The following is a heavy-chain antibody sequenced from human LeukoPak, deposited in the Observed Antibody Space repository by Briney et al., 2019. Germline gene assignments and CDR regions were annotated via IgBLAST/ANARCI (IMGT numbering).Heavy chain of an antibody. J-gene: IGHJ5*02. Sequence: GGSLRLSCAASGFTFSSYSMNWVRQAPGKGLEWVSSISSSSSYIYYADSVKGRFTISRDNAKNSLYLQMNSLRAEDTAVYYCARDLGTTMIVVSYWFDPWGQGTLVTVSS. V-gene: IGHV3-21*01. CDR2: ISSSSSYI. CDR1: GFTFSSYS. CDR3: ARDLGTTMIVVSYWFDP. D-gene: IGHD3-22*01.